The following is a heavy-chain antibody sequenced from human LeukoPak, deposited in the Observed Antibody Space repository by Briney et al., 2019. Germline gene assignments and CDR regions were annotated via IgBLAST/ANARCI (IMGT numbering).Heavy chain of an antibody. CDR1: GGSIGSYY. V-gene: IGHV4-59*01. J-gene: IGHJ5*02. CDR2: IVYTGRT. CDR3: ARDSWWDGSKTFSDWFGP. D-gene: IGHD3-10*01. Sequence: SETLSLTCSVSGGSIGSYYWSWVRQPPEKGLEWIGNIVYTGRTNYNPSLKRRVTISIDTSKNPFSLRVNSVTAADTAVYYCARDSWWDGSKTFSDWFGPWGQGTLVTVSS.